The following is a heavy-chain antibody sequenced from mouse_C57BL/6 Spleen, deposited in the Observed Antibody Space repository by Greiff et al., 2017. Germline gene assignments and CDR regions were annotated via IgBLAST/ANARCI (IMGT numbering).Heavy chain of an antibody. Sequence: VQLQQSGPELVKPGASVKIPCKASGYTFTDYNMDWVKQSPGKSLEWIGDINPNNGGTIYNQKFKGKATLTVDKSSSTAYMELRSLTSEDTAVYYCARGDSSGYVFFDYWGQGTTLTVSS. CDR2: INPNNGGT. CDR1: GYTFTDYN. J-gene: IGHJ2*01. CDR3: ARGDSSGYVFFDY. D-gene: IGHD3-2*02. V-gene: IGHV1-18*01.